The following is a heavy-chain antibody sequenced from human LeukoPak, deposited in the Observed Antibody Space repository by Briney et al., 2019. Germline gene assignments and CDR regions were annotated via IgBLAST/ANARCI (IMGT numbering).Heavy chain of an antibody. CDR2: ISDSGDAT. CDR1: GFIFSYYG. Sequence: PGGSLRLSCEVSGFIFSYYGMNWVRQAPGKGLEWVSAISDSGDATYYADSVKGRFTISRDNSKNTLYLQMNSLRAEDTAVYYCAKFLPTHIVVANYYFDYWGQGTLVTVSS. V-gene: IGHV3-23*01. CDR3: AKFLPTHIVVANYYFDY. D-gene: IGHD2-21*01. J-gene: IGHJ4*02.